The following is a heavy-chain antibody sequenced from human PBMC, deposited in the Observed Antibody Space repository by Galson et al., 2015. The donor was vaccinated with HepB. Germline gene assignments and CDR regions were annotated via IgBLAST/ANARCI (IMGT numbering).Heavy chain of an antibody. CDR1: GFTFSSYS. J-gene: IGHJ4*02. V-gene: IGHV3-48*02. CDR2: ISRSSSTI. CDR3: ARDRSFGWELFLFDY. Sequence: SLRLSCAASGFTFSSYSMNWVRQAPGKGLEWVSYISRSSSTIYYADSVKGRFTISRDNAKNSLYLQMNSLRDEDTAVYYCARDRSFGWELFLFDYWGQGTLVTVSS. D-gene: IGHD1-26*01.